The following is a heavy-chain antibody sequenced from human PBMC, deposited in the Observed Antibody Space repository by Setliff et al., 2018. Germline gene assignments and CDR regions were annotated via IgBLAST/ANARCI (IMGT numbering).Heavy chain of an antibody. V-gene: IGHV4-39*07. D-gene: IGHD2-2*01. J-gene: IGHJ4*02. CDR3: ATNPYQLLNFDY. CDR1: GGSISSSSYY. Sequence: SETLSLTCTVSGGSISSSSYYWGWIRQPPGKGLEWIGSIHYSGSTYYNPSLKSRVTISIDTSKNQFSLKLSSVTAADTAVYYCATNPYQLLNFDYWGQGTLVTVSS. CDR2: IHYSGST.